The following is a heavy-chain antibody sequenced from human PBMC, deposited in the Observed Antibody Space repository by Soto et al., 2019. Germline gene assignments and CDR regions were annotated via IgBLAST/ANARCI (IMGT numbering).Heavy chain of an antibody. D-gene: IGHD1-20*01. V-gene: IGHV4-34*12. CDR3: ATSQKGYNWNYFDH. CDR1: GGSFSGYY. J-gene: IGHJ4*02. Sequence: SETLSLTCAVYGGSFSGYYWGWLRQSPGKGPEWIGSVFYTGFTSYNPSLESRVSVSVDTSKNQFSLKVSGVSAADTAVYYCATSQKGYNWNYFDHWGQGALVTVSS. CDR2: VFYTGFT.